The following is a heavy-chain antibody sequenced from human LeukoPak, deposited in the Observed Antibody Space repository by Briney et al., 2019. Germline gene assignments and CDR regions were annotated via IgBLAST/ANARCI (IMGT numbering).Heavy chain of an antibody. J-gene: IGHJ3*02. Sequence: GESLKISCKGSGYSFTSYWIGWVRQMPGKGLEWMGIIYPGDSDTRYSPSFQGQATISADKSISTAYLQWSSLKASDTAMYYCARSLRYFDWLLPDGDAFDIWGQGTMVTVSS. CDR1: GYSFTSYW. V-gene: IGHV5-51*01. CDR3: ARSLRYFDWLLPDGDAFDI. CDR2: IYPGDSDT. D-gene: IGHD3-9*01.